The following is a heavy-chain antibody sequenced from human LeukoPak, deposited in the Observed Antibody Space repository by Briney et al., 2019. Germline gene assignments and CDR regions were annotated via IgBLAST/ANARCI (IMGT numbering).Heavy chain of an antibody. CDR3: ARVYWELLPMGYFQH. D-gene: IGHD1-26*01. J-gene: IGHJ1*01. CDR1: GFTFSTYA. CDR2: ISYDGNNK. V-gene: IGHV3-30-3*01. Sequence: GGSLRLSCAASGFTFSTYAVHWVRQDPGRGLEWVAVISYDGNNKYYADFVKGRFTISRDNSKNTLYLQMNSLRSEDTAVYYCARVYWELLPMGYFQHWGQGTLVTVSS.